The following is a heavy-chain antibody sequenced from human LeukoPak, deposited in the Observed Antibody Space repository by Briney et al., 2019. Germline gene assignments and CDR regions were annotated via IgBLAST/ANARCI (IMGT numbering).Heavy chain of an antibody. J-gene: IGHJ3*01. CDR1: GFTFSSHA. D-gene: IGHD2-8*02. V-gene: IGHV3-23*01. CDR3: AKDLLVIPSEVNDEYVLEAFDV. Sequence: GGSLRLPCVASGFTFSSHAMTWVRQAPGKGLEWVSTISGRVSTAYYADSVRGRFTISRDTSKNTLYLQMNGLRVEDTALYYCAKDLLVIPSEVNDEYVLEAFDVWGQGTMVTVSS. CDR2: ISGRVSTA.